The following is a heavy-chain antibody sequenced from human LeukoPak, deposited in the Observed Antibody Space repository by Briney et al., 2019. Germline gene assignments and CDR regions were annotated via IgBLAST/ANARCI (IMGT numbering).Heavy chain of an antibody. Sequence: GGSLGLSCAASRFTFSSYAMSWVRQAPGKGLEWVSAISGSGGSTYYADSVKGRFTISRDNSKNTLYLQMNSLRAEDTAVYYCAKDRQWLVLGAFDIWGQGTMVTVSS. J-gene: IGHJ3*02. V-gene: IGHV3-23*01. CDR3: AKDRQWLVLGAFDI. CDR2: ISGSGGST. CDR1: RFTFSSYA. D-gene: IGHD6-19*01.